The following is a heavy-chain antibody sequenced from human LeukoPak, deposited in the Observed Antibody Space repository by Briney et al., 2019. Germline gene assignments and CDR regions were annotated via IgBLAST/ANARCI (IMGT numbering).Heavy chain of an antibody. D-gene: IGHD4-17*01. J-gene: IGHJ6*03. CDR2: INPSGGST. CDR1: GYTFSSYY. CDR3: ARDSLNRRGYGDSRWYYYYYMDV. Sequence: ASVKVSCKASGYTFSSYYMHWVRQAPGQGLEWMGIINPSGGSTSYAQKFQGRVTMTRDMSTSTVYMELRSLRSEDTALYYCARDSLNRRGYGDSRWYYYYYMDVWGKGTTVTVSS. V-gene: IGHV1-46*01.